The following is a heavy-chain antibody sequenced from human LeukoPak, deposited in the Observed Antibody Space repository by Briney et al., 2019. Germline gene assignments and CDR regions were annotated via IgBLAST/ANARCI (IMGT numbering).Heavy chain of an antibody. Sequence: PSETLSLTCTVSGGSISGHYWTWIRQPPGKGLEWIGYIYSSGSTNSNPSLKSRVTMSVDTSKNQFSLRLSSVTAADTAVYYCVRRRDYYDSRGYYAFDIWGHGTMVTVSS. CDR3: VRRRDYYDSRGYYAFDI. CDR1: GGSISGHY. CDR2: IYSSGST. J-gene: IGHJ3*02. D-gene: IGHD3-22*01. V-gene: IGHV4-59*11.